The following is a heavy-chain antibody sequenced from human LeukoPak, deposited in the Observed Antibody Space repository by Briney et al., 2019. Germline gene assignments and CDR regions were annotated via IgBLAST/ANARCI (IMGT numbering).Heavy chain of an antibody. CDR2: ISAYNGNT. V-gene: IGHV1-18*01. CDR1: GYPFPSYG. Sequence: ASVKVSCKTSGYPFPSYGISWVRQAPGQGLEWMGWISAYNGNTNYAQKLQGRVTMTTDTSTSTAYMELRSLRSDDTAVYYCARDPPYSSGWYETDYWGQGTLVTVSS. D-gene: IGHD6-19*01. J-gene: IGHJ4*02. CDR3: ARDPPYSSGWYETDY.